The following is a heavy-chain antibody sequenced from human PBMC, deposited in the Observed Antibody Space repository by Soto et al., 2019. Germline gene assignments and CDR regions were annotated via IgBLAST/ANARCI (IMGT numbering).Heavy chain of an antibody. CDR3: ARFSGDVVIEYGMDV. J-gene: IGHJ6*02. CDR1: GYTFTGYY. Sequence: ASVKVSFKASGYTFTGYYMHWLRQVPGQGLEWMGWINPNSGGTNYAQKFQGWVTMTRDTSISTAYMELSRLRSDDTAVYYCARFSGDVVIEYGMDVWGQGTTVTVSS. D-gene: IGHD3-22*01. V-gene: IGHV1-2*04. CDR2: INPNSGGT.